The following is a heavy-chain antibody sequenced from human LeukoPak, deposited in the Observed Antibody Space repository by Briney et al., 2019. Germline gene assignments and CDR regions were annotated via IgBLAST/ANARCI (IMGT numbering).Heavy chain of an antibody. D-gene: IGHD6-13*01. CDR2: MNPNSGNT. V-gene: IGHV1-8*01. CDR1: GYTFTSYD. Sequence: ASVKVSCKASGYTFTSYDINWVRQATGQGLEWMGWMNPNSGNTGYAQKFQGRVTMTRNTSISTAYMELSSLRSEDTAVYYCAKDGNIPKARSSSWPQVYWGQGTLVTVSS. CDR3: AKDGNIPKARSSSWPQVY. J-gene: IGHJ4*02.